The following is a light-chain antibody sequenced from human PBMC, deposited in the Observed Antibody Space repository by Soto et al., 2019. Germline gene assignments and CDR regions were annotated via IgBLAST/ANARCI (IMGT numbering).Light chain of an antibody. CDR2: EVT. CDR3: SSYSSSSTAVL. Sequence: QPVLTQPASVSGSPGQSITISCTGSSSDVGGYNSVSWYQQHPGKAPKLMIYEVTNRPSGVSSRFSGSKSGNTASLTISGLQADDEADYHCSSYSSSSTAVLFGGGTKLTVL. CDR1: SSDVGGYNS. V-gene: IGLV2-14*01. J-gene: IGLJ2*01.